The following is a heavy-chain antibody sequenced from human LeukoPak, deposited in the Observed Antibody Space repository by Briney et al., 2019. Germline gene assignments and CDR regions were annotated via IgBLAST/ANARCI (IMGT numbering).Heavy chain of an antibody. CDR3: AKGGWLEY. CDR1: GFTFSTSV. D-gene: IGHD6-19*01. J-gene: IGHJ4*02. V-gene: IGHV3-23*01. CDR2: ISVIGGST. Sequence: PGGSLRLSCAASGFTFSTSVMHWVRQPPGKGLEWVSAISVIGGSTYYADSVKGRFTSSRDNSKNTLYLQMNSLRAEDTAVYYCAKGGWLEYWGQGTLVTVSS.